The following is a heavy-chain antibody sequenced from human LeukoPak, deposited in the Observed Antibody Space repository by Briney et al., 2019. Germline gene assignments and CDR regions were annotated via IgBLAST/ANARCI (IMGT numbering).Heavy chain of an antibody. J-gene: IGHJ4*02. D-gene: IGHD3-22*01. CDR1: GGTFSSYT. Sequence: GASVKVSCKASGGTFSSYTISWVRQAPGQGPEWMGRIIPSLGIANYAQKFQGRVTITADKSTSTAYMELSSLRSEDTAVYYCARDEPHYYDSSGYYLIGDYWGQGTLVTVSS. V-gene: IGHV1-69*04. CDR2: IIPSLGIA. CDR3: ARDEPHYYDSSGYYLIGDY.